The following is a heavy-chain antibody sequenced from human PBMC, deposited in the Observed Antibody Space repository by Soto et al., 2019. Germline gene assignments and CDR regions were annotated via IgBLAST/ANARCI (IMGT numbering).Heavy chain of an antibody. CDR1: GGSFSGYY. J-gene: IGHJ5*02. CDR2: INHSGST. D-gene: IGHD2-2*01. Sequence: SETLSLTCAVYGGSFSGYYWSWIRQPPGKGLEWIGEINHSGSTNYNPSLKSRVTISVDTSKNQFSLKLSSVTAADTAVYYCARAVWDIVVVPAAIVREGSWFDPWGQGTLVTVSS. V-gene: IGHV4-34*01. CDR3: ARAVWDIVVVPAAIVREGSWFDP.